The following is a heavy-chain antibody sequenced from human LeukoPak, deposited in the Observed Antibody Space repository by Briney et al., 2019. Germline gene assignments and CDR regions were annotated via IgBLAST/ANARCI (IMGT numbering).Heavy chain of an antibody. Sequence: SETLTLTCTVSGGSISSGDYYWSWIRQPPGKGLEWVGYIYYSGSTYYNPSLKSRVTISVDTSKNQFSLKLSSVTAADTATDFCARAGLQNFPNWYEPRGQVAPVTVSS. CDR1: GGSISSGDYY. J-gene: IGHJ5*02. V-gene: IGHV4-30-4*08. CDR2: IYYSGST. CDR3: ARAGLQNFPNWYEP.